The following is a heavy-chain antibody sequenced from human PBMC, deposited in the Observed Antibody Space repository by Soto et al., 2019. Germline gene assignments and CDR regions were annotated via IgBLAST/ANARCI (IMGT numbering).Heavy chain of an antibody. CDR3: AREARLFGGKKYGMDV. D-gene: IGHD3-16*01. Sequence: GASVKVSCKASGYTFTSYGISWVRQAPGQGLEWMGWISAYNGNTNYAQKLQGRVTMTTDTSTSTAYMELRSLRSDDTAVYYCAREARLFGGKKYGMDVWGQGTTVTVSS. CDR2: ISAYNGNT. J-gene: IGHJ6*02. V-gene: IGHV1-18*01. CDR1: GYTFTSYG.